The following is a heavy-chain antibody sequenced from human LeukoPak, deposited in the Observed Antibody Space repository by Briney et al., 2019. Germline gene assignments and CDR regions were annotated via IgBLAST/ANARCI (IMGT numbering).Heavy chain of an antibody. J-gene: IGHJ4*02. D-gene: IGHD4-17*01. CDR2: ISSSGSTI. Sequence: GGSLRLSCAASGFTFSDYYMSWIRPAPGKGLVWVSYISSSGSTIYYADSVKGRFTISRDNAKNSLYLQMNSLRAEDTAVYYCARSRGTTRVTTRIPDDYWGQGTLVTVSS. CDR1: GFTFSDYY. V-gene: IGHV3-11*04. CDR3: ARSRGTTRVTTRIPDDY.